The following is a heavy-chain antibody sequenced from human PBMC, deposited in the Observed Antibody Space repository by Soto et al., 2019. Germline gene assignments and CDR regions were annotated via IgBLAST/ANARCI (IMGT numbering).Heavy chain of an antibody. V-gene: IGHV3-23*01. CDR2: ISGSGGST. D-gene: IGHD6-19*01. CDR3: AKGYSSGWYGPFNYYFDY. Sequence: PGGSLRLSCAASGFTFSSYAMSWVRQAPGKGLEWVSAISGSGGSTYYADSVKGRFTISRDNSKNTLYLQMNSLRAEDTAVYYCAKGYSSGWYGPFNYYFDYWGQATMVTGSS. CDR1: GFTFSSYA. J-gene: IGHJ4*02.